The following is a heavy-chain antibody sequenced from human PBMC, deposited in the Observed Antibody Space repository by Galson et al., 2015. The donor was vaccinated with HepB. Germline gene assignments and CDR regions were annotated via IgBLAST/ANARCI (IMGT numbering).Heavy chain of an antibody. CDR3: ARDAAMAVVGSFDI. CDR1: RFTFSTYW. D-gene: IGHD6-19*01. V-gene: IGHV3-7*01. Sequence: SLRLSCAASRFTFSTYWMSWVRQAPGKGLEWVANINQDGSVKFYVDSVKGRFTISRDNAKNSLYLQMNSLRAEDTAVYYCARDAAMAVVGSFDIWGQGTMVTVSS. J-gene: IGHJ3*02. CDR2: INQDGSVK.